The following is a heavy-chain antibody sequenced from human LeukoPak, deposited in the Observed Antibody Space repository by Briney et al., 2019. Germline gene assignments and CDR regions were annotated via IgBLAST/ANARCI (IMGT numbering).Heavy chain of an antibody. J-gene: IGHJ5*02. CDR2: GDHTGGT. D-gene: IGHD2-8*01. V-gene: IGHV4-34*01. CDR1: GGSFTGYY. Sequence: PSETLSLTCAGYGGSFTGYYWSWIRQPPGKGLEWIGEGDHTGGTKYNPSLKSRVTISADSSKNQFSLKGYSVTAADTGLYYCAKNGQRGFSFAPWGQGTLVIVAS. CDR3: AKNGQRGFSFAP.